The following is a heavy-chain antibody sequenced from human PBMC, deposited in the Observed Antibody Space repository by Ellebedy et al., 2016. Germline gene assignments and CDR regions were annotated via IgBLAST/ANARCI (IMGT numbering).Heavy chain of an antibody. D-gene: IGHD3-16*01. CDR2: IKEDGSEK. J-gene: IGHJ4*02. Sequence: GESLKISXAASGFSFSNYWMSWVRQAPGKGLEWVANIKEDGSEKHYVDSVKGRFTISRDNAKNSLYLQMNSLRVEDTAVYYCARALIGGKNYWGQGTLVTVS. CDR3: ARALIGGKNY. V-gene: IGHV3-7*03. CDR1: GFSFSNYW.